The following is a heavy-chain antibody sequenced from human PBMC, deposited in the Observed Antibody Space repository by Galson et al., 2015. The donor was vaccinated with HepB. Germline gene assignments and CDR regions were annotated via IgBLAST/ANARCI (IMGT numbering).Heavy chain of an antibody. D-gene: IGHD2-2*01. CDR1: GYTFTSYD. CDR3: ARGDCSSTSCYRNWFDP. Sequence: SVKVSCKASGYTFTSYDINWVRQATGQGPEWMGWMNPNSGNTGYAQKFQGRVTMTRNTSISTAYMELSSLRSEDTAVYYCARGDCSSTSCYRNWFDPWGQGTLVTVSS. CDR2: MNPNSGNT. J-gene: IGHJ5*02. V-gene: IGHV1-8*01.